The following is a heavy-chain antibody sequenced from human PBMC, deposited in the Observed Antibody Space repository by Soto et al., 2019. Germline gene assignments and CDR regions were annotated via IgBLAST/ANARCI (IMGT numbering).Heavy chain of an antibody. Sequence: EVQLLESGGGLVQPGGSLRLSCAASGFTFSSYAMSWVRQAPGKGLEWVSAISGSGGSTYYADSVKGRFTISRDNSKNTLYLQMNSLRAEDTAVYYCAKGVYDFWSGYPDYWGQGTLVTVS. V-gene: IGHV3-23*01. D-gene: IGHD3-3*01. CDR1: GFTFSSYA. CDR3: AKGVYDFWSGYPDY. J-gene: IGHJ4*02. CDR2: ISGSGGST.